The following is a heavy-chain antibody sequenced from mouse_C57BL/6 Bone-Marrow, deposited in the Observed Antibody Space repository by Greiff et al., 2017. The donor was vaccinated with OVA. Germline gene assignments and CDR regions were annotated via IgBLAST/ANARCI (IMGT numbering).Heavy chain of an antibody. Sequence: VQLQQSGAELMKPGASVKLSCKATGYTFTGYWIEWVKQRPGHGLEWIGEILPGSGSTNYNEKFKGKATFTADTSSNTAYMQLSSLTTEDSAIYYCARLRITTVVAVYWYFDVWGTGTTVTVSS. D-gene: IGHD1-1*01. CDR3: ARLRITTVVAVYWYFDV. CDR1: GYTFTGYW. CDR2: ILPGSGST. J-gene: IGHJ1*03. V-gene: IGHV1-9*01.